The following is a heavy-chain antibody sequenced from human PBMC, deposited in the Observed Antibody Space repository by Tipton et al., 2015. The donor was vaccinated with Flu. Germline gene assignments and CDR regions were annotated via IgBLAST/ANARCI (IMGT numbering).Heavy chain of an antibody. CDR3: ARRRYSGYDYLNYYFYYGLDV. D-gene: IGHD5-12*01. Sequence: TLSLTCTVSGGSISSGDYYWSWIRQPPRKGLEWIGYIYSSGTTFYNPSLKSRVTLSEDPSKNQFSLKLSSVTAADTAVYYCARRRYSGYDYLNYYFYYGLDVWGQGTTVIVSS. V-gene: IGHV4-30-4*01. CDR2: IYSSGTT. CDR1: GGSISSGDYY. J-gene: IGHJ6*02.